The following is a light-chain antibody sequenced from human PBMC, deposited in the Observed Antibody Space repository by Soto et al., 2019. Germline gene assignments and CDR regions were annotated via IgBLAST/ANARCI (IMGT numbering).Light chain of an antibody. Sequence: EIVVTQSPATLSLSPGERATLSCRTSQSVGSYLAWYQKKPGKAPRLLIYDASNRATGIPARFSGSGSGRDFTLTISSLEPEDFAVYYCQHRSTWPTLSFGGGTLVEIK. CDR2: DAS. CDR3: QHRSTWPTLS. V-gene: IGKV3-11*02. CDR1: QSVGSY. J-gene: IGKJ4*01.